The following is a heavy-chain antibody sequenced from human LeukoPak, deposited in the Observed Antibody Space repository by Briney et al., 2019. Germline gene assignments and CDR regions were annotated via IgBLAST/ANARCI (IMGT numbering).Heavy chain of an antibody. Sequence: GGSLRLSCAASGFTFSSYWMSWVRQAPGKGLEWVANIKQDGSEKYYVDSVRGRFTISRDNAKNSLYLQMNSLRAEDTAVYYCARHVYDSSGYNLDYWGQGTLVTVSS. D-gene: IGHD3-22*01. V-gene: IGHV3-7*01. CDR2: IKQDGSEK. CDR3: ARHVYDSSGYNLDY. CDR1: GFTFSSYW. J-gene: IGHJ4*02.